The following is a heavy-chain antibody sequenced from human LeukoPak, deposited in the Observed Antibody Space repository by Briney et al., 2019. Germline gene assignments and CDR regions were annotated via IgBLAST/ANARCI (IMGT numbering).Heavy chain of an antibody. CDR2: IISIFGTT. V-gene: IGHV1-69*05. Sequence: ASVKVSCKASGGTFSSFGISWVRQAPGQGLEWMGGIISIFGTTNYAQKFQGRVTMTTDTSTSTAYMELRSLRSDDTAVYYCARDLKMGYSSGRYSWGTGSSNDYWGQGTLVTVSS. CDR1: GGTFSSFG. D-gene: IGHD6-19*01. CDR3: ARDLKMGYSSGRYSWGTGSSNDY. J-gene: IGHJ4*02.